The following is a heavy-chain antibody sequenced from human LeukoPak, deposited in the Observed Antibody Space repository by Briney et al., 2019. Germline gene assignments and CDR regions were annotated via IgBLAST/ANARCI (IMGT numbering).Heavy chain of an antibody. J-gene: IGHJ4*02. CDR1: GFAFSTTD. CDR3: AKNSGWLQLGN. D-gene: IGHD5-24*01. Sequence: GGSLRLSCAASGFAFSTTDMSWVRQAPGKGLEWVSSISSSSSYIYYADSVKGRFTISRDNAKNSLYLQMNSLRPEDTAVYYCAKNSGWLQLGNWGQGTLVTVSS. CDR2: ISSSSSYI. V-gene: IGHV3-21*01.